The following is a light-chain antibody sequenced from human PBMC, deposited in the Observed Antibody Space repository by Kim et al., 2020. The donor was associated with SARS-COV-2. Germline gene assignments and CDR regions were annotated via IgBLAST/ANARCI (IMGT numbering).Light chain of an antibody. CDR3: QKCDRATWT. V-gene: IGKV1-27*01. Sequence: DIQMTQSPSSLSASVGDRVTITCRASQDISHYLAWFQLKPGKAPKLLIYAASALRPGVPSRFSGSGSGTDFTLTVTSLQPEDVATYYCQKCDRATWTFGQRTKVDIK. CDR2: AAS. CDR1: QDISHY. J-gene: IGKJ1*01.